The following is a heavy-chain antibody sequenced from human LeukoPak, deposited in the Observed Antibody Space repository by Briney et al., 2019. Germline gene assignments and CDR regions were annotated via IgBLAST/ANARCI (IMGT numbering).Heavy chain of an antibody. D-gene: IGHD3/OR15-3a*01. Sequence: GSSVKVSCKASGGTFSSYAISWVRQAPGQGLEWMGGIIPIFGTANYAQKFQGRVTITADESMSTAYMELSSLRSEDTAVYYCARDRVFGPLLDYWGQGTLVTVSS. J-gene: IGHJ4*02. V-gene: IGHV1-69*01. CDR1: GGTFSSYA. CDR2: IIPIFGTA. CDR3: ARDRVFGPLLDY.